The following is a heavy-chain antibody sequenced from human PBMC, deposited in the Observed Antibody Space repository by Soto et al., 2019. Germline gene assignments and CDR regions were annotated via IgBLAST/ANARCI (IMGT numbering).Heavy chain of an antibody. CDR3: ARVKTGYSGYASEYYFDY. Sequence: ASVKVSCKASGYSFTSYGISWVRQAPGQGLEWMGWISAYNGNTNYAQKLQGRVTMTTDTSTSTAYMELRSLRSDDTAVYYCARVKTGYSGYASEYYFDYWGQGTLVTVSS. D-gene: IGHD5-12*01. CDR1: GYSFTSYG. V-gene: IGHV1-18*01. J-gene: IGHJ4*02. CDR2: ISAYNGNT.